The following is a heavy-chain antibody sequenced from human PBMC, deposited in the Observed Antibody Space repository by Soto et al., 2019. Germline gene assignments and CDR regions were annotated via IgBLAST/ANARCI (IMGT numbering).Heavy chain of an antibody. Sequence: EVQLVESGGGLVQPGGSLRLSCAASGFTFSNYWMHWVRQAPGEGLVWVSRISSDGSSTIYADSVKGRCTISRDNAKNTLYLQMNSPGADETAVYCCVRSRDGYGEVDYGGLGPVVTVSS. V-gene: IGHV3-74*01. CDR2: ISSDGSST. CDR3: VRSRDGYGEVDY. D-gene: IGHD4-17*01. CDR1: GFTFSNYW. J-gene: IGHJ4*02.